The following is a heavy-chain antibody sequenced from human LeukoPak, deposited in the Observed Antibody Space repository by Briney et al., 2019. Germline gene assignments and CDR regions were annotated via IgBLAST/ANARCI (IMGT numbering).Heavy chain of an antibody. D-gene: IGHD2-15*01. V-gene: IGHV3-30*04. CDR2: ISYVGSNK. Sequence: RGGSLRLSCAASGFTFSSYAMHWVRQARAKGRDWVAVISYVGSNKYYADSVKGRFTISRDNSKNALYLQMNSMRAEDTAVYYCAREGGYCSGGSCYGGGYYYYYMDVWGKGTTVTVSS. J-gene: IGHJ6*03. CDR1: GFTFSSYA. CDR3: AREGGYCSGGSCYGGGYYYYYMDV.